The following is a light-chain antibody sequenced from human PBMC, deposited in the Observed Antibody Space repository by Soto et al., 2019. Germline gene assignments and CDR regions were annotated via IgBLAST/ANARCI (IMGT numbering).Light chain of an antibody. CDR2: GAS. V-gene: IGKV3-20*01. Sequence: EIVLTQSPGTLSLSPGERATLSCRASQSVNNNYLAWYQQKPGQAPRLLIYGASSRATGIPDRFSGSGSGTDFTLTISRLEPEDFAVYYCQLYGRSPLKLTFGPGTKVDI. J-gene: IGKJ1*01. CDR1: QSVNNNY. CDR3: QLYGRSPLKLT.